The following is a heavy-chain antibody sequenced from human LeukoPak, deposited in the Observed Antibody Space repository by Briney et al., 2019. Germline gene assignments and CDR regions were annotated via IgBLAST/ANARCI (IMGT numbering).Heavy chain of an antibody. Sequence: GASVKVSCKASGYTFTNYDINWVRQATGQGLEWMGGMNPNSGNTGYAQKFQGRVTMTRSTSISTAYMELSSLRFEDTAVYFCTRSVRNGHFDYWGQGTLVTVSS. V-gene: IGHV1-8*01. CDR2: MNPNSGNT. CDR3: TRSVRNGHFDY. J-gene: IGHJ4*02. D-gene: IGHD2-8*01. CDR1: GYTFTNYD.